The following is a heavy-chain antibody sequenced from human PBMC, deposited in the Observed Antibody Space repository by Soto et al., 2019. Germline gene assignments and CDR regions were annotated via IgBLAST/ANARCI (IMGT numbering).Heavy chain of an antibody. D-gene: IGHD2-15*01. CDR1: GFTFSSYA. V-gene: IGHV3-23*01. J-gene: IGHJ4*02. CDR2: VSIGGST. CDR3: AKRRGAGGHFAY. Sequence: DVQLLESGGGLVKPEWSLRLSCAASGFTFSSYAMGWVRQGPGKGLEWVAVVSIGGSTPYADSVRGRFTISRDNSQNTLSLQMNSLPAEDTAVYFCAKRRGAGGHFAYWGQGALVTVSS.